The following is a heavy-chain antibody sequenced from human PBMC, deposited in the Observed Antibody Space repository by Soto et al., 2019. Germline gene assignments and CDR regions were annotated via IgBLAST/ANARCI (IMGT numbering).Heavy chain of an antibody. J-gene: IGHJ6*03. CDR3: ARDYWDNVVVPASMKGYYYYYYMDV. Sequence: QVQLVQSGAEVKKPGASVKVSCKASGYTFTSSGIIWVRQAPGQGREWMGWISAYNGNTNYAQKLQGRVTMTTDTSTSTAYMELRSLRSDGTAVYYCARDYWDNVVVPASMKGYYYYYYMDVWGKGTTVTGSS. CDR2: ISAYNGNT. V-gene: IGHV1-18*01. CDR1: GYTFTSSG. D-gene: IGHD2-2*01.